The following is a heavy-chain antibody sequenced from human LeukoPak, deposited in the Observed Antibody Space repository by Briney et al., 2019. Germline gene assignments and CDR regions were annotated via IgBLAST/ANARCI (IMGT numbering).Heavy chain of an antibody. CDR3: AGDLIYDSSGYQNYYYYGMDV. Sequence: GGSLRLSCSASGFTFSNYAMSWVRQAPGKGLEWVSSISSSSSYIYYADSVKGRFTISRDNAKNSLYLQMNSLRAEDTAVYYCAGDLIYDSSGYQNYYYYGMDVWGQGTAVTVSS. CDR2: ISSSSSYI. CDR1: GFTFSNYA. V-gene: IGHV3-21*01. J-gene: IGHJ6*02. D-gene: IGHD3-22*01.